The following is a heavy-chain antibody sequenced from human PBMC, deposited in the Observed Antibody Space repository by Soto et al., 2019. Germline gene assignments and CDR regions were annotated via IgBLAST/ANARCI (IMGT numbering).Heavy chain of an antibody. CDR3: AKDPPWTVGPLAMDV. Sequence: GGSLRLSCVASGFTFSTHAMSWVRQAPGKGLEWVSTFSGSGGNIYYAESVKGRLTISRDDSKNTLYLHMNSLRVEDTAVYYCAKDPPWTVGPLAMDVWGQGTTVTVS. J-gene: IGHJ6*02. CDR2: FSGSGGNI. CDR1: GFTFSTHA. D-gene: IGHD3-3*01. V-gene: IGHV3-23*01.